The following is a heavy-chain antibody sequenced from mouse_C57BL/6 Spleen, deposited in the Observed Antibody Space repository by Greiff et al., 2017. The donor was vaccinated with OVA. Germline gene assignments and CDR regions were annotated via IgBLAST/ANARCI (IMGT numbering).Heavy chain of an antibody. J-gene: IGHJ3*01. CDR3: ARSSG. CDR2: IDPSDSYT. CDR1: GYTFTSYW. Sequence: QVQLQQSGAELVKPGASVKLSCKASGYTFTSYWMHWVKQRPGQGLEWIGVIDPSDSYTNYNQKFKGKATLTVDTSSSTAYMQLSSLTSEDSAVYYCARSSGWGQGTLVTVSA. V-gene: IGHV1-59*01.